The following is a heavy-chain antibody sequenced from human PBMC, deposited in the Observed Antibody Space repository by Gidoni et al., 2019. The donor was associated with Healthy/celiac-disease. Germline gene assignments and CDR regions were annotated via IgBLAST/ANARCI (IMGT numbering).Heavy chain of an antibody. CDR1: GYTFTSYD. CDR3: ARGSSPPVGVDWYFDL. D-gene: IGHD1-26*01. CDR2: MNPNSGNT. Sequence: QVQLVQSGAEVKKPGASVKVSCKASGYTFTSYDINWVRQATGQGLEWMGWMNPNSGNTGYAQKFQGRVTMTRNTSISTAYMELSSLRSEDTAVYYCARGSSPPVGVDWYFDLWGRGTLVTVSS. V-gene: IGHV1-8*01. J-gene: IGHJ2*01.